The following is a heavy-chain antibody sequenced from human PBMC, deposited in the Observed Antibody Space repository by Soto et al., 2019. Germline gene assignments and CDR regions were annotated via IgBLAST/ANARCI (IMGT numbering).Heavy chain of an antibody. CDR1: GGSLSNHY. Sequence: LTCAVYGGSLSNHYWSWIRQSPGKGLEWIGEINHSGITNYNPSLKNRVSISLDTSRNQFSLLLASVTAADTAAYYCARAVSVGSDGSYYSGMDVWGQGTTVTVSS. V-gene: IGHV4-34*01. CDR3: ARAVSVGSDGSYYSGMDV. D-gene: IGHD3-10*01. CDR2: INHSGIT. J-gene: IGHJ6*02.